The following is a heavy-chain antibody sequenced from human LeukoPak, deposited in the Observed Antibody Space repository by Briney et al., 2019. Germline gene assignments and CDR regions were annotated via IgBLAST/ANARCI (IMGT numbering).Heavy chain of an antibody. CDR3: ARGGLRYFDWLPSMDV. V-gene: IGHV4-34*01. Sequence: SETLSLTCAVYGGSFSGYYWSWIRQPPGKGLEWIGEINHSGSTNYNPSLKSRVTISVDTSKNQFSLKMSSVTAADTAVYYCARGGLRYFDWLPSMDVWGRGTTVTVSS. D-gene: IGHD3-9*01. CDR2: INHSGST. CDR1: GGSFSGYY. J-gene: IGHJ6*02.